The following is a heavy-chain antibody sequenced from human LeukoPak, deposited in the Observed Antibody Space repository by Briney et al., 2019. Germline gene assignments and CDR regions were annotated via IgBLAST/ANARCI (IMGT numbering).Heavy chain of an antibody. Sequence: ASVKVSCKASGGTFSSYAISWVRQAPGQGLEWMGGIIPIFGTANYAQKFQGRVTITADESTSTAYMELSSLRSEDTAVYYCARVVDRNLLRYFDPWGQGTLVTVSS. CDR3: ARVVDRNLLRYFDP. CDR2: IIPIFGTA. J-gene: IGHJ5*02. CDR1: GGTFSSYA. V-gene: IGHV1-69*01. D-gene: IGHD3-9*01.